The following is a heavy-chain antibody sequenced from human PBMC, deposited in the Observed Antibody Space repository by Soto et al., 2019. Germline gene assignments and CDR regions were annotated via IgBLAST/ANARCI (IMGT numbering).Heavy chain of an antibody. Sequence: QVQLVESGGGVVQPGRSLRLSCAASGFTFSTYAMHWVRQAPGKGLEWVAFISYDGGSKYYADSVKGRITISRDNSKNTRYLQMNSLTTDDTAVYYCAKRGPGGTNYFDYWGQGTLVTVSS. V-gene: IGHV3-30-3*01. D-gene: IGHD2-8*01. J-gene: IGHJ4*02. CDR1: GFTFSTYA. CDR2: ISYDGGSK. CDR3: AKRGPGGTNYFDY.